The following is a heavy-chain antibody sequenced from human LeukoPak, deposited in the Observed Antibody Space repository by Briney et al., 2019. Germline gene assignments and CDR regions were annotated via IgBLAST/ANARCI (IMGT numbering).Heavy chain of an antibody. CDR1: GGSISSYY. CDR2: IYYSGST. J-gene: IGHJ4*02. V-gene: IGHV4-59*08. CDR3: ANDRGAVVPAAIISY. Sequence: PSETLPLTCTVSGGSISSYYWSWIRQPPGKGLEWIGYIYYSGSTNYNPSLKSRVTISVDTSKNQFSLKLSSVTAADTAVYYCANDRGAVVPAAIISYWGQGTLVTVSS. D-gene: IGHD2-2*02.